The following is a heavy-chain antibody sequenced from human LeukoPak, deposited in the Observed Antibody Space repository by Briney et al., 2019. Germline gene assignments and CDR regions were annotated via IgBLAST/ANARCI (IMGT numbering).Heavy chain of an antibody. J-gene: IGHJ4*02. CDR2: VYHSGLT. V-gene: IGHV4-4*02. D-gene: IGHD2-8*02. CDR1: GASVSTNNW. CDR3: ARGYCTGGNCYSFGY. Sequence: SGTLSLTCVVSGASVSTNNWWKWVRQAPGKGLEWIGEVYHSGLTNYSPSLKSRVSMSIDKSKNIFSLNLTSVTAADTAVYYCARGYCTGGNCYSFGYWGQGTRVTVSS.